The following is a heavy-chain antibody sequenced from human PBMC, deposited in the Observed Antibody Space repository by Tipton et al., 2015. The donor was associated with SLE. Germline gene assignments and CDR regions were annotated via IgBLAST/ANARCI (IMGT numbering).Heavy chain of an antibody. Sequence: TLSLTCTVSGGSISNYYWSWIRQPPGKGLEWIGYIYYSGSTNYNPSLKSRVTISVDTSKNQFSLKLSSVTAADTAVYYCARGPTMACWGQGTLVTVSS. CDR2: IYYSGST. V-gene: IGHV4-59*01. D-gene: IGHD3-10*01. J-gene: IGHJ4*02. CDR3: ARGPTMAC. CDR1: GGSISNYY.